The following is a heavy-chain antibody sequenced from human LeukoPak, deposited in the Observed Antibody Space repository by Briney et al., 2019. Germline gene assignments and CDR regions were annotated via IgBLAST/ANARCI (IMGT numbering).Heavy chain of an antibody. Sequence: SVKVSCKTSGDTFSTYAISWVRQAPGQGLEWMGSIIPIYATPNYAQKLQGRLTITADESTTTAYMELTSLRSDDTAVYYCARGPHGRIYDILTGFDYWGQGTLVTVSS. CDR2: IIPIYATP. D-gene: IGHD3-9*01. V-gene: IGHV1-69*13. CDR1: GDTFSTYA. CDR3: ARGPHGRIYDILTGFDY. J-gene: IGHJ4*02.